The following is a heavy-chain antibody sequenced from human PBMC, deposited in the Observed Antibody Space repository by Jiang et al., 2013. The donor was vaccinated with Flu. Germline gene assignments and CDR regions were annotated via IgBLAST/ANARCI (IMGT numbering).Heavy chain of an antibody. Sequence: GSGLVKPSQTLSLTCTVSGGSISSGSYYWSWIRQPAGKGLEWIGRIYTSGSTNYNPSLKSRVTISVDTSKNQFSLKLSSVTAADTAVYYCARDFPAEDAFDIWGQGTMVTVSS. CDR1: GGSISSGSYY. J-gene: IGHJ3*02. CDR2: IYTSGST. CDR3: ARDFPAEDAFDI. V-gene: IGHV4-61*02.